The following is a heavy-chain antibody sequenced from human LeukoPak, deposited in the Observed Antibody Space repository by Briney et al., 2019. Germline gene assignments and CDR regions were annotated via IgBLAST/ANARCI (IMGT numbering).Heavy chain of an antibody. CDR2: IYYTGST. CDR3: ARGGNYGSGTQGWFDP. D-gene: IGHD3-10*01. CDR1: GGSISSYY. V-gene: IGHV4-59*01. J-gene: IGHJ5*02. Sequence: SETLSLTCTVSGGSISSYYWSWIRQPPGKGRDGIGYIYYTGSTNYNPSLKSRVTISVDTSKNQFSLKLSSVTAADTAVYYCARGGNYGSGTQGWFDPWGQGTLVTVSS.